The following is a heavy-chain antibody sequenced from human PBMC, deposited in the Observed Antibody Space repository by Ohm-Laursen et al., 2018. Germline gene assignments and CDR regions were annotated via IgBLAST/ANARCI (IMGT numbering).Heavy chain of an antibody. J-gene: IGHJ3*02. CDR1: GGSFSGYY. Sequence: SETLSLTCAVYGGSFSGYYWSWIRQPPGKGLEWIGEINHSGSTNYDPSLKSRVTISVDTSKNQFSLKLSSVTAADTAVYYCARVPFSSTLYCSGGSCYPGDAFDIWGQGTMVTVSS. V-gene: IGHV4-34*01. CDR3: ARVPFSSTLYCSGGSCYPGDAFDI. CDR2: INHSGST. D-gene: IGHD2-15*01.